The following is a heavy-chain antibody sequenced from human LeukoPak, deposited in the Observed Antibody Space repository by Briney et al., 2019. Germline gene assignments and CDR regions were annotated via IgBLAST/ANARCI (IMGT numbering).Heavy chain of an antibody. J-gene: IGHJ4*02. Sequence: PLASVKVSCKVSGYTLTELSMHWVLQAPGKGLEWMGGFDPEDGETIYAQKFQGRVTMTEDTSTDTAYMELSSLRSEDTAVYYCATVASIAVAGHVFDYWGQGTLVTVSS. V-gene: IGHV1-24*01. CDR3: ATVASIAVAGHVFDY. D-gene: IGHD6-19*01. CDR2: FDPEDGET. CDR1: GYTLTELS.